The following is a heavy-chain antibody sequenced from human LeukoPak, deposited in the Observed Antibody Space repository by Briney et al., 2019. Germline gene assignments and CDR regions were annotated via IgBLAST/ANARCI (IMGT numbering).Heavy chain of an antibody. V-gene: IGHV4-38-2*02. CDR1: GYSISSGYY. J-gene: IGHJ4*02. CDR3: TRGGELMNF. Sequence: SETLSLTCTVSGYSISSGYYWGWIRQPPGKGLEWIGSIYHSGSTYYNPSLKSRVTISVDTSKNQFSLRLSSVTAADTAVYYCTRGGELMNFWGQGTLVTVSS. D-gene: IGHD1-26*01. CDR2: IYHSGST.